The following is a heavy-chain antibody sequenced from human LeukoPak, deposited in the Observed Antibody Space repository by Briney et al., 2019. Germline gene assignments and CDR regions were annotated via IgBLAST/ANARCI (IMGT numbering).Heavy chain of an antibody. J-gene: IGHJ6*02. CDR1: GFSFSDYY. D-gene: IGHD6-13*01. V-gene: IGHV4-39*01. CDR2: IYYSGST. Sequence: GSLRLSCPASGFSFSDYYMSWIRQPPGKGLEWIGSIYYSGSTYYNPSLKSRVTISVDTSKNQFSLKLSSVTAADTAVYYCARCSPIAAAGPYYYGMDVWGQGTTVTVSS. CDR3: ARCSPIAAAGPYYYGMDV.